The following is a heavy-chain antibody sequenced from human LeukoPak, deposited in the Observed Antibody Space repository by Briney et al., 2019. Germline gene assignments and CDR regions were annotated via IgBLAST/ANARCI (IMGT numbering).Heavy chain of an antibody. V-gene: IGHV4-61*02. Sequence: SETLSLTCTVSGGSISSGSYYWSWIRQPAGKGLEWIGRIYTSGSTNYNPSLKSRVTISVDTSKNQFSLKLSSVTAADTAVYYCARVYHDSDIWGQGTMVTVSS. J-gene: IGHJ3*02. CDR3: ARVYHDSDI. CDR1: GGSISSGSYY. CDR2: IYTSGST. D-gene: IGHD3-22*01.